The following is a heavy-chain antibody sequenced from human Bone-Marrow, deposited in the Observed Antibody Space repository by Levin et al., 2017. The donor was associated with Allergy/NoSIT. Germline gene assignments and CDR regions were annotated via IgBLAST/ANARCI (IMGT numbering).Heavy chain of an antibody. V-gene: IGHV2-5*02. CDR2: IYWDDEK. Sequence: SGPTLVKPTQTLTLTCTFSGFSLSATKMGVGWFRQSPGKALEWLALIYWDDEKRYSPTLNNRLTITKDTSRNQVVLKMTNMDPVYTATYYCSRRRWEYYGRSGYPLFDPWGPGILVTVSS. J-gene: IGHJ5*02. D-gene: IGHD3-22*01. CDR1: GFSLSATKMG. CDR3: SRRRWEYYGRSGYPLFDP.